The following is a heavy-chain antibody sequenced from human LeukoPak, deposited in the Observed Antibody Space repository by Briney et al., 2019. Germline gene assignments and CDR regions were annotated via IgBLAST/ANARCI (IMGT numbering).Heavy chain of an antibody. Sequence: GGSLRLSCAASGFTFSSYAMHWVRQAPGKGLEWVSSISSSSSYIYYADSVKGRFTISRDNAKNSLYLQMNSLRAEDTAVYYCARAYCSGGSCYPCFDYWGQGTLVTVSS. CDR1: GFTFSSYA. CDR2: ISSSSSYI. V-gene: IGHV3-21*01. D-gene: IGHD2-15*01. J-gene: IGHJ4*02. CDR3: ARAYCSGGSCYPCFDY.